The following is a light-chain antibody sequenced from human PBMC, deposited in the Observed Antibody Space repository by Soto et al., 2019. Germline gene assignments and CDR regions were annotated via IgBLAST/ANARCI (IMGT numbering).Light chain of an antibody. V-gene: IGKV4-1*01. CDR1: LMFLYKSNNKNH. Sequence: DIVITQSPDSRAVSLLESATMKCKGILMFLYKSNNKNHLSWYQQKPGQPPQLIIYWASTRESGVPERFSGSGSGTDFTLTISSLEAEDVAFYWCQQYFDVPFTFGGGTKVDI. CDR2: WAS. J-gene: IGKJ4*01. CDR3: QQYFDVPFT.